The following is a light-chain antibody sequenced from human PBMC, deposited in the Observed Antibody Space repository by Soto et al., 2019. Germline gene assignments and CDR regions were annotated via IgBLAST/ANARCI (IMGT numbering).Light chain of an antibody. V-gene: IGLV2-8*01. CDR3: SSYAGSNNFGVV. J-gene: IGLJ2*01. Sequence: QSVLTQPPSASGSPGQSVTISCTGTSSDVGGYNYVSWYQQHPGKAPKLMIYEVSKRPSGVPDRFAGSKSGNTASLTVSGLQAEDEADYYCSSYAGSNNFGVVFGGGTKRTFL. CDR1: SSDVGGYNY. CDR2: EVS.